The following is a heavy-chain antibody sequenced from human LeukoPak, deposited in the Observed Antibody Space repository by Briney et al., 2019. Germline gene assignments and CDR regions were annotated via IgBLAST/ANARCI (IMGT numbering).Heavy chain of an antibody. CDR3: ARDILTGYLTDPFDY. Sequence: ASVKVSCKASGYTFTGYYMHWVRQAPGQGLEWMGWINPNSGGTNYAQKFQGSVTMTRDTSISTAYMELSRLRSDDTAVYYCARDILTGYLTDPFDYWGQGTLVTVSS. CDR2: INPNSGGT. D-gene: IGHD3-9*01. CDR1: GYTFTGYY. V-gene: IGHV1-2*02. J-gene: IGHJ4*02.